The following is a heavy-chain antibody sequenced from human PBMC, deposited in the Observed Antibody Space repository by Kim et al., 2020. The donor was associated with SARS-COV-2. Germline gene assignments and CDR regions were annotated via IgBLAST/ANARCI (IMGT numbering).Heavy chain of an antibody. D-gene: IGHD3-16*02. CDR3: ARDGTLRLGELSLTYYYYGMDV. CDR2: ISSSSSYI. Sequence: GGSLRLSCAASGFTFSSYDMNWVRQAPGKGLEWVSSISSSSSYIYYADSVKGRFTISRDNAKNSLYLQMISLRAEDTAVYYCARDGTLRLGELSLTYYYYGMDVWGKGTTVTVSS. CDR1: GFTFSSYD. J-gene: IGHJ6*04. V-gene: IGHV3-21*01.